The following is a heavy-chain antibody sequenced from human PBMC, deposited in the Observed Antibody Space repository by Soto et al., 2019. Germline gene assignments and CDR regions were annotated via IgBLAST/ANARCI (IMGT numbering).Heavy chain of an antibody. Sequence: XGSLRLSCAASGFTFGSNYMSWVRQAPGKGLEWVSVIYSEGTPYYADSVKGRFTISRENSNNTLYLHMNNLRAEDTAVYYCARSTYYDTLTGSYYYYAVDVWGQGTTVTVSS. D-gene: IGHD3-9*01. CDR2: IYSEGTP. CDR3: ARSTYYDTLTGSYYYYAVDV. J-gene: IGHJ6*02. V-gene: IGHV3-53*01. CDR1: GFTFGSNY.